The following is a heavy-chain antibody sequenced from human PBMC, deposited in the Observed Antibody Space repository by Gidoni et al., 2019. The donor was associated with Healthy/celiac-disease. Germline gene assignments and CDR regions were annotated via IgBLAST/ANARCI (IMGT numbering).Heavy chain of an antibody. D-gene: IGHD3-3*01. CDR2: ISDDGSNK. V-gene: IGHV3-30-3*01. CDR1: GFTFSSYA. Sequence: QVQLVESGGGVVQPGRSLRLSCAASGFTFSSYAMHWVRQAPGKGLEWVAVISDDGSNKYYADSVKGRFTISRDNSKNTLYLQMNSLRAEDTAVYYCARGEIFGVDPPFDYWGQGTLVTVSS. J-gene: IGHJ4*02. CDR3: ARGEIFGVDPPFDY.